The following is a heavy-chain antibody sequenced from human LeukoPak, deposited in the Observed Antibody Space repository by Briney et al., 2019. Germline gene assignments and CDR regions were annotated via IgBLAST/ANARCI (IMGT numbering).Heavy chain of an antibody. CDR1: GFTFDDYS. J-gene: IGHJ4*02. Sequence: GGSLRLSCAASGFTFDDYSMHWVRQAPGKGLEWVSLISWDGGRTYYAGSVKGRFTISRDNSKNSLYLQMNSLRTEDTALYYCAKDAKVTTDYYFDYWGQGTLVTVSS. V-gene: IGHV3-43*01. D-gene: IGHD4-17*01. CDR2: ISWDGGRT. CDR3: AKDAKVTTDYYFDY.